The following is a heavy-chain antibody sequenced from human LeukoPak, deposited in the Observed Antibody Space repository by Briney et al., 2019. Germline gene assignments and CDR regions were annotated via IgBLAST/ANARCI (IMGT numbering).Heavy chain of an antibody. CDR3: ARGGNALDY. D-gene: IGHD4-23*01. J-gene: IGHJ4*02. CDR2: HHHSGST. Sequence: PSETLSLTCTVSGASIRSYYWSWIRQPPGKGLEWIGYHHHSGSTNYNPSLKSRVTISVDTSKNQFPLKLTSVTAADTAVYYCARGGNALDYWGQGTLVTVSS. CDR1: GASIRSYY. V-gene: IGHV4-59*01.